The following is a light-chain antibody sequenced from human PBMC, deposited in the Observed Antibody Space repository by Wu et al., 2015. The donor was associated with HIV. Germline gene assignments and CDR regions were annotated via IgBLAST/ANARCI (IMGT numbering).Light chain of an antibody. Sequence: DIQMTQSPPSLSASVGDRVTITCRASRSIATYLSWYQQKPGKVPKLLIYGASSLHSGVPSRFSGSGSGTDFTLTISSLQPEDFALYYCQQSFSTPMYTFGQGTKLDIK. V-gene: IGKV1-39*01. CDR2: GAS. CDR3: QQSFSTPMYT. J-gene: IGKJ2*01. CDR1: RSIATY.